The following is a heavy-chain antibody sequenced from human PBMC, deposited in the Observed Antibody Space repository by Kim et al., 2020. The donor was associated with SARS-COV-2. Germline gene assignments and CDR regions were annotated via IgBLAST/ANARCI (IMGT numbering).Heavy chain of an antibody. D-gene: IGHD5-12*01. J-gene: IGHJ4*02. CDR3: ARGATIPVFFDY. V-gene: IGHV4-59*09. Sequence: NSPPALKRRVTISVDTSKNQFSLKLSSVTAADTAVYYCARGATIPVFFDYWGQGTLVTVSS.